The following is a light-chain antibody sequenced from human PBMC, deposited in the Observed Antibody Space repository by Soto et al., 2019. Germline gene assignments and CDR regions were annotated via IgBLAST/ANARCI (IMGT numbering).Light chain of an antibody. CDR1: QSVSNTY. CDR3: QQHDSSPWM. V-gene: IGKV3-20*01. CDR2: GAS. J-gene: IGKJ1*01. Sequence: EVVLTQSPGTLSLSPWERATLSCRASQSVSNTYVAWYQHIPGQTPRLLIYGASNRATGIPDRFSGSGSGTDFTLTISRLEPEDFAVYYCQQHDSSPWMFGQGTKVDIK.